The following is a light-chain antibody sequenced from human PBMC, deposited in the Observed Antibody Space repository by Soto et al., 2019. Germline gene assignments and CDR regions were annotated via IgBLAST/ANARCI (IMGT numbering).Light chain of an antibody. V-gene: IGKV1-6*01. CDR2: SAS. CDR1: QGIRND. Sequence: AIQMTQSPSSLSASVGDRVTITCRASQGIRNDLGWYQQKPGKAPKLLIYSASSLQSEVPSRFSGSGSGTDFTLTISSLQPEDFATYYCLQDYNFPRTFGQGTKVEIK. J-gene: IGKJ1*01. CDR3: LQDYNFPRT.